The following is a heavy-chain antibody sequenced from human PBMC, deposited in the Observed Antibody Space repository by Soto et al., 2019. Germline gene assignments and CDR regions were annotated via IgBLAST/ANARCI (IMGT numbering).Heavy chain of an antibody. CDR1: GFTFSSYA. CDR3: AKALFVTELRYFDWLLYPDY. J-gene: IGHJ4*02. V-gene: IGHV3-23*01. Sequence: AGGSLRISFAASGFTFSSYAMSLVRQAPGKGLEWVSAISGSGGSTYYADSVKGRFTISRDNSKNTLYLQMNSLRAEDTAVYYCAKALFVTELRYFDWLLYPDYWGQGTLVTVSS. CDR2: ISGSGGST. D-gene: IGHD3-9*01.